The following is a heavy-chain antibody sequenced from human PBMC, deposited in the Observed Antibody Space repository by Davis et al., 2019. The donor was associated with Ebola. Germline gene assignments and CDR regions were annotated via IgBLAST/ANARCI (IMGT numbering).Heavy chain of an antibody. D-gene: IGHD2-8*01. V-gene: IGHV5-51*01. CDR3: ARGGNGGQRTFDS. J-gene: IGHJ3*02. Sequence: GESLKISCQASGYSFANCWIGWVRQMPGKGLEWMGIIYPDDSDTRYSPSFQGQVTISADRSVTTAYLQWSSLKASDTAMYYCARGGNGGQRTFDSWGQGTTVTVPS. CDR1: GYSFANCW. CDR2: IYPDDSDT.